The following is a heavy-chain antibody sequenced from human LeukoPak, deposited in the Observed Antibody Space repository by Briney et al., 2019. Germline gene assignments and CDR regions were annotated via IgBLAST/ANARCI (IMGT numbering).Heavy chain of an antibody. Sequence: ASVKVSCKASGYTFTSYGISWVRQAPRQGLEWMGWISAYNGNTNYAQKLQGRVTMTTDTSTSTAYMELRSLRSDDTAVYYCARELKVVVVPAAMYYYYGMDVWGKGTTVTVSS. CDR2: ISAYNGNT. J-gene: IGHJ6*04. V-gene: IGHV1-18*04. CDR1: GYTFTSYG. CDR3: ARELKVVVVPAAMYYYYGMDV. D-gene: IGHD2-2*01.